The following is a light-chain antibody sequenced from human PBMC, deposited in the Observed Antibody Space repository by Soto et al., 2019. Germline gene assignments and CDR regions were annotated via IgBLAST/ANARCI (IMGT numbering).Light chain of an antibody. CDR1: SSDVGGYNY. V-gene: IGLV2-14*01. CDR2: EVS. CDR3: SSYTSSSPLL. Sequence: QSALTQPASVSGSPGQSITISCTGTSSDVGGYNYVSWYQQHPGKAPKLMIYEVSNRPSGVSNRFSGSRSGNTASLTISGLQAEDEGDYYCSSYTSSSPLLFGGGTKLAVL. J-gene: IGLJ2*01.